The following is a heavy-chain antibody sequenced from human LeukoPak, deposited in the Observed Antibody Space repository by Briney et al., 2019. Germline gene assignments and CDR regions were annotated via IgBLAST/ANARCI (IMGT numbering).Heavy chain of an antibody. Sequence: PSETLSLTCTVSGGSISSSNYYWGWIRQPPGKGLEWIGYIYYSGTTSYNPSLKTRVTISIDTSKNQFSLKLSSATAADTAVYYCARVLRPMASQYYFDYWGQGTLVTVSS. J-gene: IGHJ4*02. D-gene: IGHD3-10*01. CDR3: ARVLRPMASQYYFDY. V-gene: IGHV4-61*05. CDR1: GGSISSSNYY. CDR2: IYYSGTT.